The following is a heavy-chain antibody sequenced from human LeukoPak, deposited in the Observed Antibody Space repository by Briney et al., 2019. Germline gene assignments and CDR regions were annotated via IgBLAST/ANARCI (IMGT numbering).Heavy chain of an antibody. D-gene: IGHD3-10*01. J-gene: IGHJ4*02. CDR2: INPNSGGT. Sequence: ASVKVSCKASGYTFTGYYMHWVRQAPGQGLEWMGWINPNSGGTNYAQKFQGRVTMTSDTSISTAYMELSRLRSDDTAVYYCASTLGVRGVIEDNWGQGTLVTVSS. CDR3: ASTLGVRGVIEDN. V-gene: IGHV1-2*02. CDR1: GYTFTGYY.